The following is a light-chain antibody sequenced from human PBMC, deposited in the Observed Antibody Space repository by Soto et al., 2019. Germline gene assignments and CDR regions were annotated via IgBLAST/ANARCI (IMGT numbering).Light chain of an antibody. Sequence: EIVLTQSPATLSVSPGERATLSCRASQSVTNNLAWYQQRPGQSPILIIYAASSRATGIPARFSGSGSGTEFTLTISSLQSEDFAVYYCQQYNNWPPWTFGQGTRVDIK. CDR3: QQYNNWPPWT. J-gene: IGKJ1*01. CDR1: QSVTNN. CDR2: AAS. V-gene: IGKV3-15*01.